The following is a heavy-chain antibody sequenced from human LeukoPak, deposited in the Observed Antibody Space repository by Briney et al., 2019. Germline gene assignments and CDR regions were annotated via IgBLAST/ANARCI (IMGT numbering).Heavy chain of an antibody. D-gene: IGHD6-19*01. CDR1: GGSISSSSYY. Sequence: PSETLSLTCTVSGGSISSSSYYWGWIRPPPGKGLEWIGSIYYSGSTYYNPSLKSRVTISVDTSKNQFSLKLSSVTAADTAVYYCARPIAVAGLYFDYWGQGTLVTVSS. J-gene: IGHJ4*02. CDR2: IYYSGST. V-gene: IGHV4-39*01. CDR3: ARPIAVAGLYFDY.